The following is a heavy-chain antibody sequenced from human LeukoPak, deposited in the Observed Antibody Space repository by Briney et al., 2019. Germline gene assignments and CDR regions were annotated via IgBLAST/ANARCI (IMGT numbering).Heavy chain of an antibody. Sequence: PGGSLRLSCEASGFTFSDYYMSWIRQAPGKGLEWLAYISGSENYIYYADSVKGRFTISRDNAKNSVYLQMDSLRVEDTAVYYCARWANYDYVWGSYRFFDYWGQGTLVTVSS. CDR2: ISGSENYI. D-gene: IGHD3-16*02. CDR1: GFTFSDYY. CDR3: ARWANYDYVWGSYRFFDY. J-gene: IGHJ4*02. V-gene: IGHV3-11*01.